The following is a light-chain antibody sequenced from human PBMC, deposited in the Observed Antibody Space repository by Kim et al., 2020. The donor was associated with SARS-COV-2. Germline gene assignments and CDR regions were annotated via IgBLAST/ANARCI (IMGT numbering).Light chain of an antibody. CDR1: SSNIGAGYD. J-gene: IGLJ2*01. CDR3: QSYDSSLSGFVV. Sequence: VTISCTGSSSNIGAGYDVHCDQHRPGTAPKLLIYGSSNRPSGVPDRFSGSKSGTSASLAITGLQAEDEADYYCQSYDSSLSGFVVFGGGTQLTVL. CDR2: GSS. V-gene: IGLV1-40*01.